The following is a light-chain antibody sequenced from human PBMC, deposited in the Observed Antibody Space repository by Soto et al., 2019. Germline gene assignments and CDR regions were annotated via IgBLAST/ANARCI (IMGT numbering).Light chain of an antibody. J-gene: IGKJ1*01. CDR2: GAS. V-gene: IGKV3-20*01. Sequence: EIVLTQSPGTLSLSPGERATLSCRASQSVSSTYLAWYQQKPGQAPRLLIDGASSRATGIPDRFSGSGSGKDFTLTISRLEPEDFAVYYCQQYVRSPWTFGQGTKVEIK. CDR3: QQYVRSPWT. CDR1: QSVSSTY.